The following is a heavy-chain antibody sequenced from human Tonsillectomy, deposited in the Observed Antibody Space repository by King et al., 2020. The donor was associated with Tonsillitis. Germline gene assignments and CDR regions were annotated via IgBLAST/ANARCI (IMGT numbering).Heavy chain of an antibody. CDR2: ISSSSSYI. J-gene: IGHJ6*02. CDR1: GFTFSSYS. V-gene: IGHV3-21*01. CDR3: ASGVEWFGESNYYYYGMDV. D-gene: IGHD3-10*01. Sequence: VQLVESGGGLVKPGGSLRLSCAASGFTFSSYSMNWVRQAPGKGLEWVASISSSSSYIYYADSVKGRFTISRDNAKNSLYLQMNSLRAEDTAVYYCASGVEWFGESNYYYYGMDVWGQGTTVTVSS.